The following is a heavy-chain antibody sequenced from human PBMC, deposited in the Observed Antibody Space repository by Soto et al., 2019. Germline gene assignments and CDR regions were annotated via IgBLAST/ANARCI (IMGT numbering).Heavy chain of an antibody. J-gene: IGHJ4*02. D-gene: IGHD3-9*01. Sequence: GGSLRLSCAASGFTFSSYAMSWVRQAPGKGLEWVSAISGSGGSTYYADSVKGRFTISRDNSKNTLYLQMNSLRAEDTAVYYCAKDPLHDILTDPYDYWGQGTLVPVSS. CDR1: GFTFSSYA. CDR2: ISGSGGST. CDR3: AKDPLHDILTDPYDY. V-gene: IGHV3-23*01.